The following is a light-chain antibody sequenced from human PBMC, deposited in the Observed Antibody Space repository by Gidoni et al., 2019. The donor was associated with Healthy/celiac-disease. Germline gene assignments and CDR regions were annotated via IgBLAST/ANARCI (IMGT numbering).Light chain of an antibody. CDR3: QQLNSYSCI. Sequence: DIQLTQSPSFLSASVGDRVTITCRASQGISSYLAWYQQNPGKAPKLLIYAASTLQSGVPSRFSDSGSGTEFTLTISSLQPADFATYYCQQLNSYSCIFGQGTKLEIK. V-gene: IGKV1-9*01. CDR1: QGISSY. CDR2: AAS. J-gene: IGKJ2*02.